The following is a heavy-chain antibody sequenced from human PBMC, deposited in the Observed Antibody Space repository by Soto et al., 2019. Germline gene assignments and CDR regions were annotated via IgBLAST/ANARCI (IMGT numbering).Heavy chain of an antibody. V-gene: IGHV3-30-3*01. D-gene: IGHD1-1*01. Sequence: GGSLRLSCVASGFSFDTYGIHWVRQAPGKGLQWVALISYEGSNTYYADSVRGRFTISRDNSKNTLYLQMNTLRPEDTGVYYCARVTPGNNLYYFSGLDFWGQGTSVTV. J-gene: IGHJ6*02. CDR2: ISYEGSNT. CDR1: GFSFDTYG. CDR3: ARVTPGNNLYYFSGLDF.